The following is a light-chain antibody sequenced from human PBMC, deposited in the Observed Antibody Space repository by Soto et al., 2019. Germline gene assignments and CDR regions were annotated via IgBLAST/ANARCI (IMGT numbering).Light chain of an antibody. V-gene: IGKV1-33*01. CDR3: QQHDGRPTMT. CDR1: QDIDNS. Sequence: IQLNQSPSSLSASVGETVTITCRASQDIDNSLNWYQHKPGKAPKLLVYAVSFLETGVPSRFSGRGTGTVFSLTINRLQSDKFATYYCQQHDGRPTMTFGQGTRLDSK. J-gene: IGKJ5*01. CDR2: AVS.